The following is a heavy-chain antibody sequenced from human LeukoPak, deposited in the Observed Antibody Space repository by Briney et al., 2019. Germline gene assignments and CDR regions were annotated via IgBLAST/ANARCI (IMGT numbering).Heavy chain of an antibody. D-gene: IGHD6-19*01. J-gene: IGHJ4*02. V-gene: IGHV3-13*04. CDR3: TRAPPGSGWLVDN. CDR2: INTAGDT. CDR1: GFTFSSCD. Sequence: GGSLRLSCAASGFTFSSCDMLWVRQATGKGLEWVSAINTAGDTFYSGSVRGRFTISRENAKNSFYLQMNSLRAGDTAVYYCTRAPPGSGWLVDNWGQGTLVTVSS.